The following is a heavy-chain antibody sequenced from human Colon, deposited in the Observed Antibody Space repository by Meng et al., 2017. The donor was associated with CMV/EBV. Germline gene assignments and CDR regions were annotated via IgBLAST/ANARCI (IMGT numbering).Heavy chain of an antibody. V-gene: IGHV1-18*01. CDR3: ARELARGGY. J-gene: IGHJ4*02. CDR1: GYTFTNFG. CDR2: ISPYNGDT. Sequence: QVPLVHSGAEVKKPGASVKVSCKTSGYTFTNFGISWVRQAPGQGLEWMAYISPYNGDTNYAQRFQGRVALTTDTSTSTVYMELGSLTSDDTAMYYCARELARGGYWGQGTLVTVSS.